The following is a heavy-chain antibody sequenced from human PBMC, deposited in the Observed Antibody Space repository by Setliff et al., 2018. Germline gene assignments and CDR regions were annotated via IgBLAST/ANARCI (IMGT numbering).Heavy chain of an antibody. CDR3: AKFVGYTYGYDY. J-gene: IGHJ4*02. Sequence: SLRLSCAASGFTFNSYSMNWVRQAPGKGLEWVSFISSNSHYKYYADSLEGRFTISRDNTKNSLYLQINSLRAEDTAVYYCAKFVGYTYGYDYWGRGTLVTVSS. V-gene: IGHV3-21*01. CDR2: ISSNSHYK. D-gene: IGHD5-18*01. CDR1: GFTFNSYS.